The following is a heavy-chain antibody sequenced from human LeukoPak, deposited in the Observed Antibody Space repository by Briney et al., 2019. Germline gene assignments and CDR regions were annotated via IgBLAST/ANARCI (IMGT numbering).Heavy chain of an antibody. CDR1: GFTFSSYA. J-gene: IGHJ3*02. CDR3: AKSSGRDYYDSSGYYYGGAFDI. CDR2: ISGSGGST. V-gene: IGHV3-23*01. Sequence: PGGSLRLSCAASGFTFSSYAMSWVRQAPGKGLEWVSAISGSGGSTYYADSVKGRFTISRDNSKNTLYLQMNSLRAEDTAVYYCAKSSGRDYYDSSGYYYGGAFDIWGQGTMVTVSS. D-gene: IGHD3-22*01.